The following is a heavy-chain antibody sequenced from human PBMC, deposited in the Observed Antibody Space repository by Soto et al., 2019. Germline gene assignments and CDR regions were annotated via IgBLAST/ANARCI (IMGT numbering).Heavy chain of an antibody. CDR3: ARTGKFCYYDMSGLAFDP. D-gene: IGHD3-22*01. CDR1: GGSISSSY. CDR2: ISNSGST. V-gene: IGHV4-59*01. Sequence: SETLSLTCTVSGGSISSSYWSWIRQPPGKGQEWIGYISNSGSTNYNPSLKSRITISVDTSKNQFSLKLSSVTAADTAVYFCARTGKFCYYDMSGLAFDPRGPGVLVTVS. J-gene: IGHJ5*02.